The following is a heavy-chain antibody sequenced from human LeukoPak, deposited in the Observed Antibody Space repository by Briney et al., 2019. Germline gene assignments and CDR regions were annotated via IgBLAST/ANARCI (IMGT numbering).Heavy chain of an antibody. V-gene: IGHV3-48*01. CDR2: ISATGGTI. Sequence: GGSLRLSCAASGFTFSSNGMNWVLQAPGKGLEWVSYISATGGTIYYADSVKGRFTISRDNSKNTLYLQMNSLRAEDTAVYYCARTYSSSCDYWGQGTLVTVSS. J-gene: IGHJ4*02. CDR3: ARTYSSSCDY. D-gene: IGHD6-13*01. CDR1: GFTFSSNG.